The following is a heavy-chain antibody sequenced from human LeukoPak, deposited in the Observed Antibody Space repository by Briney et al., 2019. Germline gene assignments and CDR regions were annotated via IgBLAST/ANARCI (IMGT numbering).Heavy chain of an antibody. CDR2: INLNSGGT. D-gene: IGHD6-19*01. Sequence: ASVKVSCKASGYTFTGYYMHWVRQAPGQGLERMAWINLNSGGTNYAQKFQGRVTMTRDTSISTAYMELGRLRSDDTAVYYCARDQGWDVWGQGTTVTVSS. CDR3: ARDQGWDV. CDR1: GYTFTGYY. J-gene: IGHJ6*02. V-gene: IGHV1-2*02.